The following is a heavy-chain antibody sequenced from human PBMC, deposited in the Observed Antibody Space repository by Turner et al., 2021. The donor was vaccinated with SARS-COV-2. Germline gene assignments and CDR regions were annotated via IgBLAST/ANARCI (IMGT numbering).Heavy chain of an antibody. CDR2: ISYDGSNK. CDR3: AKGGSGSYYTHFDY. V-gene: IGHV3-30*18. CDR1: GFTFSSYG. J-gene: IGHJ4*02. Sequence: QVQLVESGGGVVQPGTSMRLSCAASGFTFSSYGMHWVRQAPGKGLEWVAVISYDGSNKYYADSVKGRFTISRDNSKKTVYLQMNSLRAEDTAVYYCAKGGSGSYYTHFDYWGQGTLVTVSS. D-gene: IGHD3-10*01.